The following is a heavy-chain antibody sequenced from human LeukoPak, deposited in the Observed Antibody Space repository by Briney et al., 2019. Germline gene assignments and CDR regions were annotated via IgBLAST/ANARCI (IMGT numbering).Heavy chain of an antibody. D-gene: IGHD3-9*01. CDR1: GGSVSSGSYY. V-gene: IGHV4-61*01. CDR3: ARHRMTGPHKYHFDY. J-gene: IGHJ4*02. Sequence: PSETLSLTCTVSGGSVSSGSYYWSWIRQPPGKGLEWIGYIYYSGSTNYNPSLKSRVTISVDTSKNQFSLKLSSVTAADTAVYYCARHRMTGPHKYHFDYWGQGTLVTVSS. CDR2: IYYSGST.